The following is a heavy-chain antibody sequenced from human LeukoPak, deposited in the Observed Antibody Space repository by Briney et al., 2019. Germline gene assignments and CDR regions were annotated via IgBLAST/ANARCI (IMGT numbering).Heavy chain of an antibody. Sequence: ASVKVSCKASGYTFTGYYMHWVRQAPGQGLEWMGWINPNSGGTNYAQKFQGRVTVTRDTSISTAYMELSRLRSDDTAVYYCARWGLSYYDSSGYYSFDYWGQGTLVTVSS. CDR1: GYTFTGYY. V-gene: IGHV1-2*02. J-gene: IGHJ4*02. CDR2: INPNSGGT. D-gene: IGHD3-22*01. CDR3: ARWGLSYYDSSGYYSFDY.